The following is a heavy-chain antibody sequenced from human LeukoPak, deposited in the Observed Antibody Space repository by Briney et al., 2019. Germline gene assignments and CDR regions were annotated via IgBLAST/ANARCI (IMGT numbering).Heavy chain of an antibody. CDR3: AKGVPTLDYFDY. V-gene: IGHV3-30*02. J-gene: IGHJ4*02. CDR2: IRSDGSTK. CDR1: GFTFSNYG. Sequence: GGSLRLSCAASGFTFSNYGMHWVRQAPGKGLEWVAFIRSDGSTKYYADSVKGRFTISRDNSKNTLYLQMNSLRAEDTAVYYCAKGVPTLDYFDYWGQGTLVTVSS.